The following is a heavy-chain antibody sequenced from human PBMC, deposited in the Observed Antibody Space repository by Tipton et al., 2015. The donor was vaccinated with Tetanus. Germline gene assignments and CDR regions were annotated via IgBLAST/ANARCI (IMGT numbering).Heavy chain of an antibody. CDR3: ARATYYDSNGYYSGGYFDY. CDR2: ISPYTGNT. D-gene: IGHD3-22*01. V-gene: IGHV1-18*01. Sequence: QLVQSGPEVKKPGASVKVSCKPSGYTFFNYGITWVRQAPGQGLEWMGWISPYTGNTNYAQKLQGRVTMTTDTSTSTAYMELRGLRSDDTAVYYCARATYYDSNGYYSGGYFDYWGQGTLVTVSS. CDR1: GYTFFNYG. J-gene: IGHJ4*02.